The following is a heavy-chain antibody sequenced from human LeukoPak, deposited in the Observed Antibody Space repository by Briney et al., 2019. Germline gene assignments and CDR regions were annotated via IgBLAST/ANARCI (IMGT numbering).Heavy chain of an antibody. CDR2: IDWDDDK. J-gene: IGHJ4*02. V-gene: IGHV2-70*17. Sequence: SGPTLVNPTQTLTLTCTFSGFSLSTSGMCVSWIRQPPGKALEWHASIDWDDDKFYSTSLKTRLTISKNTSKNQVVLTMTNVDPVDTATYYCARMYYDSGSRRLDYWGQGTLVTVSS. CDR3: ARMYYDSGSRRLDY. D-gene: IGHD3-10*01. CDR1: GFSLSTSGMC.